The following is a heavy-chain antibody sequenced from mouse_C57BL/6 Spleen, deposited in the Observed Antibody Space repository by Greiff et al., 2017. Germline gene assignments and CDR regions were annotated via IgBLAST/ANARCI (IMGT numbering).Heavy chain of an antibody. V-gene: IGHV1-22*01. J-gene: IGHJ4*01. CDR3: ARSGNYGNYVPYAMDY. CDR2: INPNNGGT. Sequence: VQLQQSGPELVKPGASVKMSCKASGYTFTDYNMHWVKQSHGKSLEWIGYINPNNGGTSYNQKFKGKATLTVNKSSSTAYMELRSLTSEDSAVYYCARSGNYGNYVPYAMDYWGQGTSVTVSS. CDR1: GYTFTDYN. D-gene: IGHD2-1*01.